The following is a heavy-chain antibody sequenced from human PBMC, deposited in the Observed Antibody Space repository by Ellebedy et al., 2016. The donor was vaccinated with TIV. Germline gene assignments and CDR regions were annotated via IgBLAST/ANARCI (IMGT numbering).Heavy chain of an antibody. D-gene: IGHD6-13*01. V-gene: IGHV1-2*02. Sequence: ASVKVSCKASGYTFTAYHIHWVRQAPGQGLEWMGWIYPYNGDTNYAQKFQGRVTMTRDTSISTAYMELSGLKSDDTAVYYCAALPYISTSSAYWGQGTLVTVSS. CDR2: IYPYNGDT. CDR1: GYTFTAYH. J-gene: IGHJ4*02. CDR3: AALPYISTSSAY.